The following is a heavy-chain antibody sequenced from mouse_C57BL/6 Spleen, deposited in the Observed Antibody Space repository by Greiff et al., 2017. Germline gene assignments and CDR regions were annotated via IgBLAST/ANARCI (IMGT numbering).Heavy chain of an antibody. Sequence: QVQLQQPGAELVKPGASVKMSCKASGYTFTSYWITWVKQRPGQGLEWIGDIYPGSGSTNYNEKFKSKATLTVDTSSSTAYMQLSSLTSEDSAVYYCASGYYSNPYAMDYWGQGTSVTVSS. CDR1: GYTFTSYW. CDR3: ASGYYSNPYAMDY. D-gene: IGHD2-5*01. V-gene: IGHV1-55*01. J-gene: IGHJ4*01. CDR2: IYPGSGST.